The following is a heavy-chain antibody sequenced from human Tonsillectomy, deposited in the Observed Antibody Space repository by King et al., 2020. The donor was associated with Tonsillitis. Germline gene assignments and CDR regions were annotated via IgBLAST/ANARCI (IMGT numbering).Heavy chain of an antibody. J-gene: IGHJ5*02. Sequence: QLQESGPRLVKPSETLSLTCTVSGGSISSTNYCWGWIRQPPGKGLEWTGSICYSGSPYYNPSLKSRVSISEDTSKNQFSLKLSSVTAADTAVYYCARALGAGIWFDPWGQGTLVTVSS. CDR1: GGSISSTNYC. V-gene: IGHV4-39*07. D-gene: IGHD3-10*01. CDR3: ARALGAGIWFDP. CDR2: ICYSGSP.